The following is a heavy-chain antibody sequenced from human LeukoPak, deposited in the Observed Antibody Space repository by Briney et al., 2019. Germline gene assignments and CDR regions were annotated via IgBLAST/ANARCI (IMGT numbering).Heavy chain of an antibody. J-gene: IGHJ4*02. Sequence: GESLKFSCKASGYSFTTYWIAWLRQMPAKGLEWMGIIYPGDSDTRYSPSFQGQVTISVDKSISTAYLQWSRLKASDTAMYYCARLLSAVIYFDYWGQGTLVTVSS. CDR3: ARLLSAVIYFDY. D-gene: IGHD2/OR15-2a*01. CDR1: GYSFTTYW. CDR2: IYPGDSDT. V-gene: IGHV5-51*01.